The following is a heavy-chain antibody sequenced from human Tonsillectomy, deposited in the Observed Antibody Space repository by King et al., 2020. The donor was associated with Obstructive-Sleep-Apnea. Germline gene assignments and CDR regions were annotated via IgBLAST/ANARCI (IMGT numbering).Heavy chain of an antibody. Sequence: QLQESGPGLVKPSPTLSLTCTVSGGSISSGGFYLSLIRQHPGKGREWMVCIYYSGSTYYNPSLKSRGTLSVNTSKNQFSLKLSSVTAADTAVYYCARKGASVSIDYWGQGTLVTVSS. CDR2: IYYSGST. CDR3: ARKGASVSIDY. CDR1: GGSISSGGFY. J-gene: IGHJ4*02. V-gene: IGHV4-31*03. D-gene: IGHD3-16*01.